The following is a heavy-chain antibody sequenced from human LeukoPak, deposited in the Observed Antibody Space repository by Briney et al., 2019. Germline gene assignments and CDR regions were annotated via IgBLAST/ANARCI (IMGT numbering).Heavy chain of an antibody. V-gene: IGHV3-74*01. CDR1: GFTFSSYW. D-gene: IGHD2-21*02. J-gene: IGHJ4*02. CDR3: ASDPAYCGGDCYFGSY. Sequence: PGGSLRLSCAASGFTFSSYWMHWVRRAPGKGLVWVSRINSDGSSTSYADSVKGRFTISRDNAKNTLYLQMNSLRAEDTAVYYCASDPAYCGGDCYFGSYWGQGTLVTVSS. CDR2: INSDGSST.